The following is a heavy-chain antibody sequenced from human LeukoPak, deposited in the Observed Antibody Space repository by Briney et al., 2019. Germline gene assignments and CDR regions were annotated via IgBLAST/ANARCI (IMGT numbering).Heavy chain of an antibody. D-gene: IGHD3-22*01. J-gene: IGHJ4*02. Sequence: PGRSLRLSCAASGFTFDDYAMHWVRQAPGKGLEWVSGISWNSGSIGYADSVKGRFTISRDNAKNSLYLQMNSLRAEDTVLYYCAKDSYYDSSGPPDYWGQGTLVTVSS. CDR3: AKDSYYDSSGPPDY. CDR1: GFTFDDYA. V-gene: IGHV3-9*01. CDR2: ISWNSGSI.